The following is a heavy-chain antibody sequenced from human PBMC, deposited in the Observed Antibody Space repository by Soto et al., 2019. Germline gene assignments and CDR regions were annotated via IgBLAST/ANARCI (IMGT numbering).Heavy chain of an antibody. CDR3: ARIIEVAGIDFRSYYYGMDV. J-gene: IGHJ6*02. D-gene: IGHD6-19*01. Sequence: QVQLVQSGAEVKKPGSSVKVSCKASGGTFSSYAISWVRQAPGQGLEWMGGIIPIFGTANYAQKFQGRVTITADESTSTAYMELSSLRSEDTAVYYCARIIEVAGIDFRSYYYGMDVWGQGTTVTVSS. CDR2: IIPIFGTA. V-gene: IGHV1-69*01. CDR1: GGTFSSYA.